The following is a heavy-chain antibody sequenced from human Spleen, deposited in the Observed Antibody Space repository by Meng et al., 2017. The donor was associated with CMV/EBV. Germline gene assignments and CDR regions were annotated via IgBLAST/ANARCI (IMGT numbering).Heavy chain of an antibody. Sequence: GGSLRLSCKGSGYTFSNDWIGWVRQKPGKGLEWMGIIYPGDSDTRYSPSFQGQVTISADKSISTTYLQWSSLAASDTAIYYCARHTRGYTYGYGTLDWGQGTLVTVSS. V-gene: IGHV5-51*01. J-gene: IGHJ4*02. CDR1: GYTFSNDW. CDR2: IYPGDSDT. D-gene: IGHD5-18*01. CDR3: ARHTRGYTYGYGTLD.